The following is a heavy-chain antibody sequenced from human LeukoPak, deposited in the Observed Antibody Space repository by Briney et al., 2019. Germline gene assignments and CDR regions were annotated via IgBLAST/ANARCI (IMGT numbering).Heavy chain of an antibody. Sequence: GGSLRLSCAASGFTFSSYSMNWVRQAPGKGLEWVSSISSSSSYIYYADSVKGRFTISRDNAKNSLYLQMNSLRAEDTAVYYCARDPYYDFWSGFRGDNYYYYYMDVWGKGTTVTVSS. CDR2: ISSSSSYI. CDR1: GFTFSSYS. CDR3: ARDPYYDFWSGFRGDNYYYYYMDV. V-gene: IGHV3-21*01. D-gene: IGHD3-3*01. J-gene: IGHJ6*03.